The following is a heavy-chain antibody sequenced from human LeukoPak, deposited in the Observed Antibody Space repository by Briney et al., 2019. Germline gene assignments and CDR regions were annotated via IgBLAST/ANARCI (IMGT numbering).Heavy chain of an antibody. J-gene: IGHJ4*02. CDR2: IYSGGST. V-gene: IGHV3-66*01. Sequence: GGSLRLSCATSGFTVSSNYMSWVRQAPGKGLEWVSVIYSGGSTYYADSVKGRFTISRDNSKNTLYLQMNSLRAEDTAVYYCIGSGYYGVFDYWGQGTLVTVSS. CDR3: IGSGYYGVFDY. D-gene: IGHD3-22*01. CDR1: GFTVSSNY.